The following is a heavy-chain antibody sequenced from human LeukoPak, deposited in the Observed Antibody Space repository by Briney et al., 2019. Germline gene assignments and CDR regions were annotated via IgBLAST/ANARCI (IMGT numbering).Heavy chain of an antibody. CDR1: GYIFTTYA. D-gene: IGHD1-26*01. CDR2: INAGNGNT. CDR3: ARDLDHSGNYHTFDY. J-gene: IGHJ4*02. Sequence: ASVKVSCKASGYIFTTYALHWLRQAPGQRLEWMGWINAGNGNTKYSQKLQDRVAITRDTSASTAYMELSSLRSEDTAVYYCARDLDHSGNYHTFDYWGQGTLVTVSS. V-gene: IGHV1-3*01.